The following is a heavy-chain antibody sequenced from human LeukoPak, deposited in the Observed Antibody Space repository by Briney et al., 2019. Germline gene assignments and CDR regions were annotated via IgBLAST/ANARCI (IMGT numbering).Heavy chain of an antibody. CDR3: VRDRPVAAADD. V-gene: IGHV3-48*01. D-gene: IGHD6-13*01. Sequence: PGGSRRLSCEVSGFTFSDYDMNWVRQAPGKGLEWVSFTRHTSTPRYYADSVKGRFIISRDNARNSLYLQMNSLRVEDTAIYYCVRDRPVAAADDWGQGTLVTVSS. CDR1: GFTFSDYD. J-gene: IGHJ4*02. CDR2: TRHTSTPR.